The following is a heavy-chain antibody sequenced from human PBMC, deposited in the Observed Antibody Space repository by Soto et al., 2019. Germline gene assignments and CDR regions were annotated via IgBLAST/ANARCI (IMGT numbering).Heavy chain of an antibody. CDR3: ARENGVAVATILYYFDY. V-gene: IGHV1-69*18. CDR1: GGTFKNNG. D-gene: IGHD5-12*01. J-gene: IGHJ4*02. CDR2: IIPVFGTT. Sequence: QVHLVQSGAEVKKAGSSVKVSCKAPGGTFKNNGISWVRQAPGQGLEWLGRIIPVFGTTNYAQKFQGRLTITADDFTSTVYMELSRFRYENTAVYYCARENGVAVATILYYFDYWGPGTLVTVSS.